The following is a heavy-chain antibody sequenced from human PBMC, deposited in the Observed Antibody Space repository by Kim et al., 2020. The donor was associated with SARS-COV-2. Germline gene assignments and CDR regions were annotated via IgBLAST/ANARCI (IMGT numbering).Heavy chain of an antibody. Sequence: GGSLRLSCAASGFTFSSYAMHWVRQAPGKGLEWVAVISYDGSNKYYADSVKGRFTISRDNSKNTLYLQMNSLRAEDTAVYYCARDLVVVPAAPENWFDPWGQGTLVTVSS. CDR3: ARDLVVVPAAPENWFDP. D-gene: IGHD2-2*01. CDR2: ISYDGSNK. CDR1: GFTFSSYA. V-gene: IGHV3-30*04. J-gene: IGHJ5*02.